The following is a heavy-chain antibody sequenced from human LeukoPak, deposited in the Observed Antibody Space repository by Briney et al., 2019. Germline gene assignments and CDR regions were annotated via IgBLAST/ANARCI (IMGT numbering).Heavy chain of an antibody. V-gene: IGHV3-23*01. CDR1: GFTFSTYG. J-gene: IGHJ4*02. D-gene: IGHD3-10*01. CDR2: ISGSGGST. Sequence: GSLRLSCAASGFTFSTYGMNWVRQAPGKGLEWVSAISGSGGSTYYADSVKGRFTISRDNSKNTLYLQMNSLRAEDTAVYYCAKGGYTMVRGVRTAKTDYWGQGTLVTVSS. CDR3: AKGGYTMVRGVRTAKTDY.